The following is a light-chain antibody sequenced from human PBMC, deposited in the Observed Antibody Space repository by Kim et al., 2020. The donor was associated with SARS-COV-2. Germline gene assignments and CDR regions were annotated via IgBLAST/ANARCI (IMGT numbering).Light chain of an antibody. CDR2: GAS. V-gene: IGKV1-39*01. J-gene: IGKJ1*01. CDR1: RDITTY. CDR3: QRTYNLPRT. Sequence: ASVGDRVTITCRASRDITTYVTWYQQKAGKAPRVLVYGASTMEKGVPSRFSDSGSETEFSLTISSLQPEDFGIYYCQRTYNLPRTFGQGTKVNIK.